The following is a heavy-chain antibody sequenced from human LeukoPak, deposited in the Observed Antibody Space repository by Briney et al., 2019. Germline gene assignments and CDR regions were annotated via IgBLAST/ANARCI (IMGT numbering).Heavy chain of an antibody. V-gene: IGHV4-34*01. Sequence: SETLSLTCAVYGGSFSGYYWSWIRQPPGKGLEWIGEINHSGSTNYNPSLKSRVTISVDTSKNQFSLKLSSVTAADTAVYYCARFSSIAAAFDHWGLGTLVTVSS. CDR1: GGSFSGYY. D-gene: IGHD6-13*01. CDR2: INHSGST. CDR3: ARFSSIAAAFDH. J-gene: IGHJ4*02.